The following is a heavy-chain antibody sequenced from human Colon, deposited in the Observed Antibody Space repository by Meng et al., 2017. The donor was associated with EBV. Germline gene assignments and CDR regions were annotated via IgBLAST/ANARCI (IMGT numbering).Heavy chain of an antibody. J-gene: IGHJ6*02. CDR2: INHSGST. CDR1: GVAFIGYY. V-gene: IGHV4-34*01. Sequence: QGPLRRGGEGLFKPSRTLSLACSVYGVAFIGYYWSWIRQPPEKGLEWIGEINHSGSTNYNPSLKSRVTISVDTSKKQFSLKLSSVTAADTAVYYCARGPHAMDVWGQGTMVTVSS. CDR3: ARGPHAMDV.